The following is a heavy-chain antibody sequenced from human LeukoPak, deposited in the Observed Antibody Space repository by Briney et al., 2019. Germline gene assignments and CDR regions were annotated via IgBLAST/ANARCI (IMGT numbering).Heavy chain of an antibody. CDR1: GGSISSSSHY. D-gene: IGHD3/OR15-3a*01. V-gene: IGHV4-61*01. Sequence: TSETLSLTCTVSGGSISSSSHYWSWIRQPPGKGLEWVGDIYYTGSTNYNPSLKSRVTISVDTSKNQFSLKLSSVTAADTAVYCCARMYDFWSGYRDAFDIWGQGTVVTVSS. CDR3: ARMYDFWSGYRDAFDI. CDR2: IYYTGST. J-gene: IGHJ3*02.